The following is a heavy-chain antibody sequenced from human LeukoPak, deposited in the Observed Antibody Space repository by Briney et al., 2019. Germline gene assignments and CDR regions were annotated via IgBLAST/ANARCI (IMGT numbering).Heavy chain of an antibody. CDR2: VSSSSTYM. CDR1: GFTFSTYS. Sequence: GGSLRLSCAASGFTFSTYSMNWVRQAPGKGLEWVSSVSSSSTYMHYADSVKGRFTISRDNAKNSLFLQMNSLRAEDTAVYYCARDNRGSGWYYFDYWGQGTLVTVSS. V-gene: IGHV3-21*01. J-gene: IGHJ4*02. D-gene: IGHD6-19*01. CDR3: ARDNRGSGWYYFDY.